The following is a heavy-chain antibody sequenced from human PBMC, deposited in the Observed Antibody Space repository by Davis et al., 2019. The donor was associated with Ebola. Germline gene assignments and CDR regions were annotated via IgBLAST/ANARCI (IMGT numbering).Heavy chain of an antibody. CDR2: IWYDGSNK. Sequence: PGGSLRLSCAAFGFTFSSYGMHWVRQAPGKGLEWVAVIWYDGSNKYYADSVKGRFTISRDNSKNTLYLQMNSLRAEDTAVYYCARQSDTAMVPYYYYGMDVWGQGTTVTVSS. J-gene: IGHJ6*02. D-gene: IGHD5-18*01. CDR3: ARQSDTAMVPYYYYGMDV. V-gene: IGHV3-33*01. CDR1: GFTFSSYG.